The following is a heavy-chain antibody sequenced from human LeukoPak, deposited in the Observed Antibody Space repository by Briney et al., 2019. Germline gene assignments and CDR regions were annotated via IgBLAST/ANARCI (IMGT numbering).Heavy chain of an antibody. D-gene: IGHD3-10*01. Sequence: PGGSLRLSWAASGSTLSSYAMSWVRQAPGKGLEWVSGISGSGGSTYHAASVKGRLTISRDKSKNTLYLQMNSLRAEDTAVYYCAKDVGSGSYFDYWGQGTLVTVSS. CDR3: AKDVGSGSYFDY. J-gene: IGHJ4*02. CDR1: GSTLSSYA. CDR2: ISGSGGST. V-gene: IGHV3-23*01.